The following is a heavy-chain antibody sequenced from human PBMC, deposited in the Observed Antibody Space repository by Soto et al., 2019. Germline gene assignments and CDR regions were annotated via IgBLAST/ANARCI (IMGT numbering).Heavy chain of an antibody. CDR2: IYYSGST. V-gene: IGHV4-59*01. D-gene: IGHD2-15*01. CDR1: GGSISSYY. Sequence: ASETLSLTCTVSGGSISSYYWSWIRQPPGKGLEWIGYIYYSGSTNYNPSLKGRVTISVDTSKNQFSLKLSSVTAADTAVYYCARGGLVVVGDAFDIWGQGTMVTVSS. CDR3: ARGGLVVVGDAFDI. J-gene: IGHJ3*02.